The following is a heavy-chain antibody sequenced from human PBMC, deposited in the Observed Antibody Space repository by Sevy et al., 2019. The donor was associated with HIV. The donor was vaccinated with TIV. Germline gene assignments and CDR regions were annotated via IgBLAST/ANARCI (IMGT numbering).Heavy chain of an antibody. CDR2: IYYNGHI. Sequence: SETLSFTCTVSGGSITSLYWNWIRQPPGKGLEWIANIYYNGHINYNPSLKSRVTLSLDTSKNQFSLRLSSVTAAGTAMYYCAGENAWGRGYSWGQGTLVTVSS. CDR3: AGENAWGRGYS. J-gene: IGHJ4*02. D-gene: IGHD1-26*01. CDR1: GGSITSLY. V-gene: IGHV4-59*08.